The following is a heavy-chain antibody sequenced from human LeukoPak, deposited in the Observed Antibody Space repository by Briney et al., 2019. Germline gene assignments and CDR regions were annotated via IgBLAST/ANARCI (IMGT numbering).Heavy chain of an antibody. CDR2: ISAYNGNT. CDR3: ARDEYYDSSGYYGVYFDY. V-gene: IGHV1-18*01. D-gene: IGHD3-22*01. CDR1: GGTFSSYA. Sequence: ASVKVSCKASGGTFSSYAISWVRQAPGQGLEWMGWISAYNGNTNYAQKLQGRVTMTTDTSTSTAYMELRSLRSDDTAVYYCARDEYYDSSGYYGVYFDYWGQGTLVTVSS. J-gene: IGHJ4*02.